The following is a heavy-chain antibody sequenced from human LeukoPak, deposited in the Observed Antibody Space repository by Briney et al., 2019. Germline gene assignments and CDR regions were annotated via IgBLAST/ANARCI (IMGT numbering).Heavy chain of an antibody. D-gene: IGHD3-3*01. CDR1: GYTLTELS. CDR3: ATNSRITIFGVVIIVGLADYYYYMDV. Sequence: ASVKVSCKASGYTLTELSMHWVRQAPGKGLEWMGGFDPEDGETIYAQKFQGRVTMTEDTSTDTAYMELSSLRSEDTAVYYCATNSRITIFGVVIIVGLADYYYYMDVWGKGTTVTVSS. J-gene: IGHJ6*03. CDR2: FDPEDGET. V-gene: IGHV1-24*01.